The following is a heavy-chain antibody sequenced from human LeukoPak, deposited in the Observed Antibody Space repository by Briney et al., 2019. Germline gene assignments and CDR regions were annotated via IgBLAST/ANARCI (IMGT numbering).Heavy chain of an antibody. CDR3: ATSNSGWLSFDY. Sequence: GGSLRLSCAASGFTFSSYAMSWVRQAPGKGLERVSAISGSGGSTYYADSVKGRFTISRDNSKNTLYLQMNSLRAEDTAVYYCATSNSGWLSFDYWGQGTLVTVSS. CDR1: GFTFSSYA. CDR2: ISGSGGST. J-gene: IGHJ4*02. V-gene: IGHV3-23*01. D-gene: IGHD6-19*01.